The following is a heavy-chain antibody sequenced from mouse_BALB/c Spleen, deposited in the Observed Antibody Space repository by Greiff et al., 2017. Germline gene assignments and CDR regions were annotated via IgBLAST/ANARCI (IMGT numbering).Heavy chain of an antibody. Sequence: EVKLMESGGGLVKPGGSLKLSCAASGFTFSSYTMSWVHQTPEKRLEWVATISSGGSYTYYPDSVKGRFTISRDNAKNTLYLQMSSLKSEDTAMYYCTREDYGAYWGQGTLVTVSA. CDR3: TREDYGAY. D-gene: IGHD1-1*02. CDR1: GFTFSSYT. CDR2: ISSGGSYT. V-gene: IGHV5-6-4*01. J-gene: IGHJ3*01.